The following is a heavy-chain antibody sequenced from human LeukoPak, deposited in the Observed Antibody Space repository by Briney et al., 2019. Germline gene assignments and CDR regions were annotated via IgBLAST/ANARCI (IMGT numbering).Heavy chain of an antibody. CDR3: ASLEGQWLVLWNY. CDR2: ISSSGSTI. V-gene: IGHV3-11*01. D-gene: IGHD6-19*01. J-gene: IGHJ4*02. Sequence: CAVYGGSFSDYYMSWIRQAPGKGLEWVSYISSSGSTIYYADSVKGRFTISRDNAKNSLYLQMNSLRAEDTAVYYCASLEGQWLVLWNYWGQGTLVTVSS. CDR1: GGSFSDYY.